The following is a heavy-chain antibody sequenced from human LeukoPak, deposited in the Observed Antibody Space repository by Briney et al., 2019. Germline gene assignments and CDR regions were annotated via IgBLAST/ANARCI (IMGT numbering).Heavy chain of an antibody. CDR1: GGSISSSSYY. J-gene: IGHJ4*02. CDR3: ARLISSSWYYFDY. D-gene: IGHD6-13*01. V-gene: IGHV4-39*01. CDR2: IYYSGST. Sequence: SETLSLTCTVSGGSISSSSYYWGWLRQPPGKGLEWIGSIYYSGSTYYNPSLKSRVTISVDTSKNQFSLKLSSVTAADTAVYYCARLISSSWYYFDYWGQGTLVTVSS.